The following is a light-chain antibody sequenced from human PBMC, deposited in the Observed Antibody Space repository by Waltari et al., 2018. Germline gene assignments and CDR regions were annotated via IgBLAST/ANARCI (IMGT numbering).Light chain of an antibody. J-gene: IGKJ3*01. CDR2: LGS. V-gene: IGKV2-28*01. Sequence: DNVMTQSPLSLPVTPGEPASISCRSSQSLLHSNGYNYLDWYLQKPGQSPQLLVYLGSNRGSGVPDRFSGSGSGTDFTLKISRVEAEDVGVYYCIQALQTPLTFGPGTKVDI. CDR3: IQALQTPLT. CDR1: QSLLHSNGYNY.